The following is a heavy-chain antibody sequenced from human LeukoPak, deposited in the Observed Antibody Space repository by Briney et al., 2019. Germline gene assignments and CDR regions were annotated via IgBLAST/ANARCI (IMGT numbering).Heavy chain of an antibody. CDR1: GYTLTELS. CDR3: ATDNGGAVAGLFDY. Sequence: ASVKVSCKVSGYTLTELSMHWVRQAPGKGIEWMGGFDPEDGETIYAQKFQGRVTMTEDTSTDTAYMELSSLRSEDTAVYYCATDNGGAVAGLFDYWGQGTLVTVSS. D-gene: IGHD6-19*01. J-gene: IGHJ4*02. CDR2: FDPEDGET. V-gene: IGHV1-24*01.